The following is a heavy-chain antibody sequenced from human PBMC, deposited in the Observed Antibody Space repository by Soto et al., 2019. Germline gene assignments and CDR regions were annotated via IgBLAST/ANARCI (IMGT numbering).Heavy chain of an antibody. Sequence: GGSLRLSCAASGFTFSDYYMTWIRQAPGKGLEWVSCVTSRSSALYYADSVKGRFTISRDNAKNTVSLQMDDLRVEDTAVYYCARDYCSATTCPNYGLDVWGQGTTVTV. J-gene: IGHJ6*02. CDR3: ARDYCSATTCPNYGLDV. CDR2: VTSRSSAL. CDR1: GFTFSDYY. D-gene: IGHD2-15*01. V-gene: IGHV3-11*01.